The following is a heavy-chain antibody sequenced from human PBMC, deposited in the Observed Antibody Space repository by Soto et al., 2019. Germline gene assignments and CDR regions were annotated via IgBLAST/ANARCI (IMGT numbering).Heavy chain of an antibody. CDR1: GFTFSSYW. V-gene: IGHV3-74*01. Sequence: EVQLVESGGGLVQPGGSLRLSCAASGFTFSSYWMHWVRQAPGKGLVWVSRINRDGRSTSYAASVKGRFTISRDNAKNTLYLQMNSVRAEDTAVYYCARSIAAGVNWFDPWGQGTLVTVSS. D-gene: IGHD2-15*01. CDR3: ARSIAAGVNWFDP. CDR2: INRDGRST. J-gene: IGHJ5*02.